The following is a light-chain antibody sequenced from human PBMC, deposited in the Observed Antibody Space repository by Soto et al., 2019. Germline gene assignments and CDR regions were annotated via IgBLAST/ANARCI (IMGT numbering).Light chain of an antibody. CDR1: QDISKY. J-gene: IGKJ4*01. Sequence: DSQMTQSASSLPASVGDTVTISCQASQDISKYLNWFQQKPGKAPKLLIYDVFNVETGVPSRFSGRGSGTDFTLIISNLQPEDFATYYCQQYDQLPITFGGGTKV. CDR2: DVF. CDR3: QQYDQLPIT. V-gene: IGKV1-33*01.